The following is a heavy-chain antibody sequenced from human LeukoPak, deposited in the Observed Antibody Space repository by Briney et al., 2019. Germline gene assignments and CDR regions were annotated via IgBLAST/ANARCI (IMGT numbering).Heavy chain of an antibody. V-gene: IGHV3-7*01. CDR2: IKEDGSVK. D-gene: IGHD5-24*01. Sequence: GGSLRLSCAASGFTFSSYWISWVRQAPGKGLEWVANIKEDGSVKYYLDSVKGRFTISRDNVKNSLYLQTNSLRAEDTAVYYCARDRGWLQFDYWGQGTLVTVS. CDR1: GFTFSSYW. CDR3: ARDRGWLQFDY. J-gene: IGHJ4*02.